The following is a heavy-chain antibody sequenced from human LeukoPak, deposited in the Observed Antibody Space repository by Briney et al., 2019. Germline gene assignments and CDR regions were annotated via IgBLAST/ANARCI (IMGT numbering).Heavy chain of an antibody. CDR1: GGTFSSYA. CDR2: IIPIFGTA. J-gene: IGHJ3*02. Sequence: ASVKVSCKASGGTFSSYAISWVRQAPGQGLEWMGRIIPIFGTANYAQKFQGRVTITTDESASTAYMELSSLRSKDTAVYYCARERITMIVVVIGPDAFDIWGQGTMVTVSS. V-gene: IGHV1-69*05. D-gene: IGHD3-22*01. CDR3: ARERITMIVVVIGPDAFDI.